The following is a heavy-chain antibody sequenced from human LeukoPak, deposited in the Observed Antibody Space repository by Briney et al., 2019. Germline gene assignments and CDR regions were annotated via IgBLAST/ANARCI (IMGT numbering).Heavy chain of an antibody. D-gene: IGHD3-10*01. V-gene: IGHV4-34*01. CDR2: INHSGST. Sequence: PSETLSLTCAVYGGSFSGYYWSWIRQPPGKGLEWIEEINHSGSTNYNPSLKSRVTISVDTSKNQFSLKLSSVTAADTAVYYCAREYYYGSGSYYHHFDYWGQGTLVTVSS. J-gene: IGHJ4*02. CDR1: GGSFSGYY. CDR3: AREYYYGSGSYYHHFDY.